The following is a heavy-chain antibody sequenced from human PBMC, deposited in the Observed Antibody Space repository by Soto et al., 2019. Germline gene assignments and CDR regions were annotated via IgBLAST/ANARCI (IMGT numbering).Heavy chain of an antibody. Sequence: GGSLRLSCAASGFTLSGYYMTWMRQTPGKGLEWVSFIGKTGSDIHYADSVEGRFTISRDNAKNSLYLQMNSLRAEDTAVYYCAREIGNRLPYGPVDYWGQGTLVTVSS. D-gene: IGHD3-10*01. CDR1: GFTLSGYY. V-gene: IGHV3-11*01. J-gene: IGHJ4*02. CDR3: AREIGNRLPYGPVDY. CDR2: IGKTGSDI.